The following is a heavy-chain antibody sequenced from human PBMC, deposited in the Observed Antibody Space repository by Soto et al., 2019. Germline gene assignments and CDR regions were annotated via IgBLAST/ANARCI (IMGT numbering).Heavy chain of an antibody. CDR2: ISFDGSFK. V-gene: IGHV3-30-3*01. D-gene: IGHD5-12*01. J-gene: IGHJ4*02. CDR3: ARRWGSGGYDY. Sequence: QVHLVESGGGVVQPGRSLRLSCAASGFTFSIYAMHWVRQAPGKGLEWVAVISFDGSFKFYADSVRGRFTISRDNPKNTVTLQMNSLRVEDTAVYYCARRWGSGGYDYWGQGTLVTVSS. CDR1: GFTFSIYA.